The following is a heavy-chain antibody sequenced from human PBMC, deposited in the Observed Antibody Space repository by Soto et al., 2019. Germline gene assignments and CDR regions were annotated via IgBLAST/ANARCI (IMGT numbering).Heavy chain of an antibody. CDR2: VYGDDDK. D-gene: IGHD3-16*01. J-gene: IGHJ3*01. CDR3: AHNIGGDYVYGFDF. V-gene: IGHV2-5*02. Sequence: QIALKESGPTLVKPTQTLTLTCTFSGFSLTTSGEGVGWVRQPPGKGLEWVALVYGDDDKRYLTSLKSRLTITKDTSKNQVVLTMTNMDPVDTGTYFCAHNIGGDYVYGFDFWDQGTKVTVSS. CDR1: GFSLTTSGEG.